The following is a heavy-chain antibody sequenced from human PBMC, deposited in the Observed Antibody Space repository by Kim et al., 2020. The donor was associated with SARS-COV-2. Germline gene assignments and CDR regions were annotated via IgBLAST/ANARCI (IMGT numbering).Heavy chain of an antibody. D-gene: IGHD3-16*01. CDR3: ARGFRGAFEYYLDS. CDR2: TYYRSEWRN. Sequence: SQTLSLTCAISGDSVSSNIVAWNWIRQSPSRGLEWLGRTYYRSEWRNDFAPFVKSRITINPDTSKNQFSLQLNSVTPEDTAVYYCARGFRGAFEYYLDSWDQGTLVTVSS. CDR1: GDSVSSNIVA. J-gene: IGHJ4*02. V-gene: IGHV6-1*01.